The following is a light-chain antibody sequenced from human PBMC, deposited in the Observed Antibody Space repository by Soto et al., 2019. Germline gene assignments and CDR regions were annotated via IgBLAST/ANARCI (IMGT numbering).Light chain of an antibody. J-gene: IGLJ1*01. CDR1: SSDVGAYTF. V-gene: IGLV2-14*03. CDR3: SSYTSSSTHV. CDR2: DVS. Sequence: QSALAQPVSVSGSPGQSITISCTGTSSDVGAYTFVSWYQQHPDKVPKLMIFDVSRRPSGVSDRFSGSKSGNTASLTISGLQPEDEADYYCSSYTSSSTHVFGSGTKLTVL.